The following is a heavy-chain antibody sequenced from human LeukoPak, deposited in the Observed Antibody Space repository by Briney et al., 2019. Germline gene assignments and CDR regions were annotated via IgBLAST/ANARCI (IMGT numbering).Heavy chain of an antibody. Sequence: GGSLRLSCAASGFTFSSYAMSWVRQAPGKGLEWVSVIYSDGSTYYADSVKGRFSVSRDNSKNTLHLQMTRLRAEDTAVYYCARDSYNSMAPGYWGQGTLVTVSS. V-gene: IGHV3-66*01. J-gene: IGHJ4*02. D-gene: IGHD3-22*01. CDR1: GFTFSSYA. CDR3: ARDSYNSMAPGY. CDR2: IYSDGST.